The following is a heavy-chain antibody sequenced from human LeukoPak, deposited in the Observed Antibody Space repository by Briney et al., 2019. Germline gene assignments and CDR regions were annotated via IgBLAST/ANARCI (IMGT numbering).Heavy chain of an antibody. J-gene: IGHJ5*02. V-gene: IGHV3-21*01. CDR2: ISSSSSYI. D-gene: IGHD1-1*01. Sequence: GGSLRLSCAASGFTFSSYSMNWVRQAPGKGLKWVSSISSSSSYIYYADSVKGRFTISRDNAKNSLYLQMNSLRAEDTAVYYCARDYGRKLEPWGQGTLSPSPQ. CDR3: ARDYGRKLEP. CDR1: GFTFSSYS.